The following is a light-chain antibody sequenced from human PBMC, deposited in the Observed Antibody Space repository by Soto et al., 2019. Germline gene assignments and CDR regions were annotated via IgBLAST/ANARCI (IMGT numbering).Light chain of an antibody. CDR1: QSVSSS. CDR2: GAS. J-gene: IGKJ4*01. V-gene: IGKV3-15*01. Sequence: EIVMTQSPATLSVSPEERATLSCRASQSVSSSLAWYQQKPGQAPRLLIQGASTRATDIPARFSGSGSGTEFTLTITSLQSEDFAVYYCQQYHDWPLTFGGGTTVEVK. CDR3: QQYHDWPLT.